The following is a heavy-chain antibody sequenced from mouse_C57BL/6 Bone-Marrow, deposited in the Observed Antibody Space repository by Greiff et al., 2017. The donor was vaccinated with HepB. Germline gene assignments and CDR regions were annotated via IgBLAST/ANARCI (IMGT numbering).Heavy chain of an antibody. D-gene: IGHD6-1*01. CDR3: ARALWAYWYFDV. CDR2: IDPSDSET. Sequence: VQLKQPGAELVRPGSSVKLSCKASGYTFTSYWMHWVKQRPIQGLEWIGNIDPSDSETHYNQKFKDKATLTVDKSSSTAYMQLSSLTSEDSAVYYCARALWAYWYFDVWGTGTTVTVSS. CDR1: GYTFTSYW. J-gene: IGHJ1*03. V-gene: IGHV1-52*01.